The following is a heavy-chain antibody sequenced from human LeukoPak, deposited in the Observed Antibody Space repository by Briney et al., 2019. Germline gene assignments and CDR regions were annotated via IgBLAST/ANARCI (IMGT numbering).Heavy chain of an antibody. CDR3: ARDAYYGSGSYDY. CDR1: GFTFSSYA. Sequence: GGSLRLSCAASGFTFSSYAVSWVRQAPGKGLEWVSSISSSSSYIYYADSVKGRFTISRDNAKNSLYLQMNSLRAEDTAVYYFARDAYYGSGSYDYWGQGTLVTVSS. J-gene: IGHJ4*02. V-gene: IGHV3-21*01. D-gene: IGHD3-10*01. CDR2: ISSSSSYI.